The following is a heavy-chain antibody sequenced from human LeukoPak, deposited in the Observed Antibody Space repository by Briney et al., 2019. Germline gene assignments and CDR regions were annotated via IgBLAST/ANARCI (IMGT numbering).Heavy chain of an antibody. V-gene: IGHV3-7*01. J-gene: IGHJ4*02. CDR2: IDKHGSGK. CDR1: GFTFSISW. Sequence: PGGSLRLSRVASGFTFSISWVTWVRQAPGKGLEWVANIDKHGSGKYYVDSVKGRFAISRDYASNSVFLQMNSLRAEDTSVYYCARDAGWGYYDLWGQGTPVTVSS. D-gene: IGHD1-26*01. CDR3: ARDAGWGYYDL.